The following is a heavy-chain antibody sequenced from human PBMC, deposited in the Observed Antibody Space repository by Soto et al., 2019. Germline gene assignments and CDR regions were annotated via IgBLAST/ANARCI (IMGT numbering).Heavy chain of an antibody. Sequence: EVQLLESGGGFIHPGGSLRLSCAASGFSFSSFAMNWVRQAPGKGLEWASIISGSADSTFYADSVKGRFTISRDNSKSTLYLQINSLRAEDTAVYYCAKTRGAMIYAISVYGMDVWGQGTTVTVSS. J-gene: IGHJ6*02. CDR1: GFSFSSFA. D-gene: IGHD2-8*01. CDR3: AKTRGAMIYAISVYGMDV. CDR2: ISGSADST. V-gene: IGHV3-23*01.